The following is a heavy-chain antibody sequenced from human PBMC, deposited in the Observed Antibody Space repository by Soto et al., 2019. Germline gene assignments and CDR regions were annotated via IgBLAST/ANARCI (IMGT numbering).Heavy chain of an antibody. J-gene: IGHJ5*01. CDR1: GFTFSNYG. D-gene: IGHD1-26*01. Sequence: QVQLVESGGGVVQPGRSLRLSCAASGFTFSNYGIHWVRQAPGKGLEWVAVISYAGNTVYYADSVKDRFTISRDDSKSTVYLQMNSLGADDTAVYYCAKRSGVGPSYFDSWGHGTLVTVSS. V-gene: IGHV3-30*18. CDR3: AKRSGVGPSYFDS. CDR2: ISYAGNTV.